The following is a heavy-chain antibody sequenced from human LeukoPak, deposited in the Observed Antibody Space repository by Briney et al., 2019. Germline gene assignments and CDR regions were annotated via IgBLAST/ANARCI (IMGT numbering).Heavy chain of an antibody. CDR3: AKDSSMVTGGYFDY. J-gene: IGHJ4*02. Sequence: GGSLRLSCAASGFTFDDYAMHWVRQAPGKGLEWVSGISWNSDSIAYADSVKGRFTISRDNAKNSLYLQMNSLRTEDTALYYCAKDSSMVTGGYFDYWGQGTLVTVSS. CDR1: GFTFDDYA. CDR2: ISWNSDSI. V-gene: IGHV3-9*01. D-gene: IGHD5-18*01.